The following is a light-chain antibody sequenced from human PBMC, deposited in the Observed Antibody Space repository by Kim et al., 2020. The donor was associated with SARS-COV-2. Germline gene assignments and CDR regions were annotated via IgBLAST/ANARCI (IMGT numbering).Light chain of an antibody. J-gene: IGKJ1*01. V-gene: IGKV3-11*01. CDR1: RSISSY. Sequence: LSPGERATLSCRARRSISSYLAWYQQKPGQPPRLLIYDASDRATGIPVRFSGSGSETDFTLTISSLEPEDCAVYYCQQRGNWPWTFGQGTKVEIK. CDR3: QQRGNWPWT. CDR2: DAS.